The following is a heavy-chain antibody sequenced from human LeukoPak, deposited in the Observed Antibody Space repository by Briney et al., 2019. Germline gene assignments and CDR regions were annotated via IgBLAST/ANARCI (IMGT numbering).Heavy chain of an antibody. D-gene: IGHD2-2*01. CDR3: ARGIVVVPAAKGNWFDP. CDR2: INHSGST. CDR1: GGSFSGYY. Sequence: SETLSLTCAAYGGSFSGYYWSWIRQPPGKGLEWIGEINHSGSTNYNPSLKSRVTISVDTSKNQFSLKLSSVTAADTAVYYCARGIVVVPAAKGNWFDPWGQGTLVTVSS. V-gene: IGHV4-34*01. J-gene: IGHJ5*02.